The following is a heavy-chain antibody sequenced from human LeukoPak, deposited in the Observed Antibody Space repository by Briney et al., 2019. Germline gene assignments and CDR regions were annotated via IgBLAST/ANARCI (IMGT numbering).Heavy chain of an antibody. CDR2: IYYSGST. J-gene: IGHJ6*03. D-gene: IGHD3-10*01. CDR3: ARSYGSGYYYYYMDV. V-gene: IGHV4-39*07. Sequence: TSETLSLTCTVSGGSISSSSYYWGWIRQPPGKGLEWIGSIYYSGSTYYNPSLKSRVTISVDTSKNQFSLKLSSVTAADTAVYYCARSYGSGYYYYYMDVWGKGTTVTVSS. CDR1: GGSISSSSYY.